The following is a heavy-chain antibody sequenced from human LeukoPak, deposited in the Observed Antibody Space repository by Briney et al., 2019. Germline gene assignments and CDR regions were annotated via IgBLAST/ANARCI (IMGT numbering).Heavy chain of an antibody. D-gene: IGHD3-22*01. V-gene: IGHV4-34*01. CDR3: ARGPPLAYYGTGGYYFFDH. CDR1: GGSFGGYF. Sequence: PSETLSLTCSAYGGSFGGYFWSWIRQPPGEGLEWFGEVNHSGSTNYNPSLKSRVTISVDTSRTQFSLNLRSVTAADTAVYYCARGPPLAYYGTGGYYFFDHWGQGILVTVSP. CDR2: VNHSGST. J-gene: IGHJ4*02.